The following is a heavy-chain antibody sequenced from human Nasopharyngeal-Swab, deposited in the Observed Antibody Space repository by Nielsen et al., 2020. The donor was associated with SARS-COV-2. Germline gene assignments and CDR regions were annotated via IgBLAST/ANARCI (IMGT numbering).Heavy chain of an antibody. CDR2: IYYSGST. J-gene: IGHJ4*02. Sequence: SETLSLTCTVSGGSISSSSYYWGWIRQPPGKGLEWIGSIYYSGSTYYNPSLKSRVTISVDTSKNQFSLKLSSVIAADTAVYYCARTIIAAAEGYFDYWGQGTLVTVSS. D-gene: IGHD6-13*01. CDR1: GGSISSSSYY. CDR3: ARTIIAAAEGYFDY. V-gene: IGHV4-39*07.